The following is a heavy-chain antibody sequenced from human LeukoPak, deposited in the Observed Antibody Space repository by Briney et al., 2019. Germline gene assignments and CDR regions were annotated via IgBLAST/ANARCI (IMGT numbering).Heavy chain of an antibody. J-gene: IGHJ6*03. CDR3: ARGTQYYYYYYMDV. CDR2: IIPIFGTA. V-gene: IGHV1-69*05. CDR1: GGTFSSYA. D-gene: IGHD1-14*01. Sequence: SVKVSCKASGGTFSSYAISWVRQAPGQGLEWMGGIIPIFGTANYAQKFQGRVTITTDESTNTAYMELSSLRSEDTAVYYCARGTQYYYYYYMDVWGKGTTVTVSS.